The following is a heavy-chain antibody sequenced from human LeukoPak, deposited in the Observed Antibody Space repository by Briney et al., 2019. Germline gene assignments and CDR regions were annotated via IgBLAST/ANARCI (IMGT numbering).Heavy chain of an antibody. CDR2: IKQDGSEK. V-gene: IGHV3-7*01. CDR1: GFTFSSYW. CDR3: ATCSSTSCLYYYYMDV. Sequence: TGGSLRLSCAASGFTFSSYWMSWVRQAPGKGLEWVANIKQDGSEKYYVDSVKGRFTISRDNAENSLYLQMNSLRAEDTAVYYCATCSSTSCLYYYYMDVWGKGTTVTVSS. J-gene: IGHJ6*03. D-gene: IGHD2-2*01.